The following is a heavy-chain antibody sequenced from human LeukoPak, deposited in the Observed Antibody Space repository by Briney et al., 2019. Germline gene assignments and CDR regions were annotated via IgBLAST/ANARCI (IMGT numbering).Heavy chain of an antibody. V-gene: IGHV3-66*01. J-gene: IGHJ6*02. CDR1: GFPVSSNY. Sequence: GGSLRLSCAASGFPVSSNYMRWVRQAPGKGLEWVSVIYSGGSTYYADSVKGRFTISRDNSKNTLYLQMNSLRAEDTAVYYCARDDPTYYDFWSGYSTRDVWGQGTTVTVSS. CDR3: ARDDPTYYDFWSGYSTRDV. CDR2: IYSGGST. D-gene: IGHD3-3*01.